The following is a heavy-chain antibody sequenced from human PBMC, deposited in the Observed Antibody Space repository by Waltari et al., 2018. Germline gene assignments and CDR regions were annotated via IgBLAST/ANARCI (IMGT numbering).Heavy chain of an antibody. V-gene: IGHV3-7*01. CDR1: GFTFSSYW. CDR2: IQQDGSEK. CDR3: ARVNSDCSGGSCYGFGY. J-gene: IGHJ4*02. D-gene: IGHD2-15*01. Sequence: EVQLVESGGGLVQPGGSLRLSCAASGFTFSSYWMSWVRQAPGNGLEWVPNIQQDGSEKYYVDSVKGRITISRDKAKNSLYLQMNSLRAEETGVYYCARVNSDCSGGSCYGFGYWGQGTLVTVSS.